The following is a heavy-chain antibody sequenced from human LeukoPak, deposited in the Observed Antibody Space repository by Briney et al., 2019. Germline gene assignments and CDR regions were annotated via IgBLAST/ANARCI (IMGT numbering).Heavy chain of an antibody. V-gene: IGHV4-38-2*02. J-gene: IGHJ4*02. Sequence: PSETLSLTCTVSGYSISSGYYWGWIRQPPGKGLEWIGSIYHSGSTYHNPSLKSRVTISVDTSKNQFSLKLSSVTAADTAVYYCARVGPSSDFDYWGQGTLVTVSS. CDR3: ARVGPSSDFDY. CDR2: IYHSGST. CDR1: GYSISSGYY.